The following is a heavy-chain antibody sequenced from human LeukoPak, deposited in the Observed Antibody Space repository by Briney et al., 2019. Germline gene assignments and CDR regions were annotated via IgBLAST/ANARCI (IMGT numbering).Heavy chain of an antibody. V-gene: IGHV3-21*01. CDR3: ARVEEYCSSWSCFDY. CDR1: GFTFSGYS. CDR2: ISSSSSYI. D-gene: IGHD6-13*01. J-gene: IGHJ4*02. Sequence: PGGSLRLSCAASGFTFSGYSMNWVRQAPGKGLEWVSSISSSSSYIYYADSVKGRFTISRDNAKNSLYLQMNSLRAEDTAVYYCARVEEYCSSWSCFDYWGQGTLVTVSS.